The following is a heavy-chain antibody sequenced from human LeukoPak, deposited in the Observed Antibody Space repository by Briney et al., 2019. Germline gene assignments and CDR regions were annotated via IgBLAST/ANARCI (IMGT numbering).Heavy chain of an antibody. CDR3: ARVAKYYYGSETYYFFEH. CDR1: GFTFNTYS. V-gene: IGHV3-21*01. D-gene: IGHD3-10*01. CDR2: ISSSDTYI. J-gene: IGHJ4*02. Sequence: GGSLRLSCAASGFTFNTYSMNWVRQAPGKGLEWGSSISSSDTYIHYADSVKGRFTISRDNAKNSLYLQMNSLRAEDTAVYYCARVAKYYYGSETYYFFEHWGQGTPVTASS.